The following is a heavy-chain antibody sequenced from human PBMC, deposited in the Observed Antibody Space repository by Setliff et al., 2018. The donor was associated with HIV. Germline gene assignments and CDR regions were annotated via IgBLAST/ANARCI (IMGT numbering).Heavy chain of an antibody. V-gene: IGHV2-5*08. CDR3: VHRPLFHPFDY. J-gene: IGHJ4*02. CDR2: IYWDDDK. Sequence: TLSLTCIVSGGSISGYYWSWIRQPPGKGLEWLVLIYWDDDKRYSPSLKSRLTITKDTSKNQVVLTMTNMDPVDTATYYCVHRPLFHPFDYWGQGTLVTVSS. CDR1: GGSISGYYWS. D-gene: IGHD3-10*01.